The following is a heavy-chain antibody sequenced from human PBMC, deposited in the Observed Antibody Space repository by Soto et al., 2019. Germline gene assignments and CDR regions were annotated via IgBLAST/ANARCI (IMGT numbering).Heavy chain of an antibody. Sequence: SVKVSCKASGGTFSSYAISWVRQAPGQGLEWMGGIIPIFGTANYAQKFQGRVTITADESTSTAYMELSSLRSEDTAVYYCARAAYHLRLGSYFAYWGQGTLVTVSS. V-gene: IGHV1-69*13. CDR1: GGTFSSYA. D-gene: IGHD3-16*01. J-gene: IGHJ4*02. CDR2: IIPIFGTA. CDR3: ARAAYHLRLGSYFAY.